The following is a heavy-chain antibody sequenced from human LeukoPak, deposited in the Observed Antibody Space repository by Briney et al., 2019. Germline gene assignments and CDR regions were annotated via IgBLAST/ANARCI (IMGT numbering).Heavy chain of an antibody. CDR1: GFTFSSYG. V-gene: IGHV3-30*02. J-gene: IGHJ4*02. CDR3: ARDYVAAAGTDFDY. CDR2: IRYDGSNK. D-gene: IGHD6-13*01. Sequence: GGSLRLSCAASGFTFSSYGMHWVRQAPGKGLEWVAFIRYDGSNKYYADSVKGRFTISRDNSKNTLYLQMNSLRAEDTAVYYCARDYVAAAGTDFDYWGQGTLVTVSS.